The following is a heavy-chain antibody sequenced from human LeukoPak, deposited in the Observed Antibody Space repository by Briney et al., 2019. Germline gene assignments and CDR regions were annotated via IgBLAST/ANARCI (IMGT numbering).Heavy chain of an antibody. D-gene: IGHD5-18*01. CDR3: VRNGYSYGYGFAFDI. CDR1: GGSIGGSRYY. CDR2: IDYSGST. V-gene: IGHV4-39*01. Sequence: KPSETLSLTCTVSGGSIGGSRYYWGWIRQPPRMGLEWTANIDYSGSTYYNPSLKSRVTIFVDTSKNQFSLKLRSVTAADTGVYYCVRNGYSYGYGFAFDIWGQGTTVTVSS. J-gene: IGHJ3*02.